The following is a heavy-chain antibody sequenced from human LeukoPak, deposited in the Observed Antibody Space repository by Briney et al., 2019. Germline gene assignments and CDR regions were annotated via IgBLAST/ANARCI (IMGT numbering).Heavy chain of an antibody. CDR2: IYYSGST. V-gene: IGHV4-39*01. CDR1: GGSIGSSNHY. J-gene: IGHJ2*01. D-gene: IGHD6-19*01. Sequence: SETLSLTCSVSGGSIGSSNHYWGWIRQPPGKGLEWIGSIYYSGSTYNNPSLKSRVTISVDTSKNQFFLKVTSVTAADTAVYFCARHSLSSGHWGYFDLWGRGTLVTVSS. CDR3: ARHSLSSGHWGYFDL.